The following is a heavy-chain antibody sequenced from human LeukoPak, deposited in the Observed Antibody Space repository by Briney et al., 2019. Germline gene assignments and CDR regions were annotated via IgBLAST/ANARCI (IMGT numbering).Heavy chain of an antibody. V-gene: IGHV4-39*07. D-gene: IGHD2-2*01. J-gene: IGHJ6*03. Sequence: PSETLSLTCTVSGGSISSSSYYWGWIRQPPGKGLEWIGSIYYSGSTYYNPSLKSRVTISVDTSKNQFSLKLSSVTAADTAVYYCARGYIVVVPADSPLYYYYMDVWGKGTTVTVSS. CDR2: IYYSGST. CDR1: GGSISSSSYY. CDR3: ARGYIVVVPADSPLYYYYMDV.